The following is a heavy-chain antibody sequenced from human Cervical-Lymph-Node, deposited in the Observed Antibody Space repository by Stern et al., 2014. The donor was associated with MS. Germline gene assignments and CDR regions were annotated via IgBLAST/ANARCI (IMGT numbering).Heavy chain of an antibody. CDR3: ARDGIAGRPRYYFDY. CDR1: GYTFTGYY. J-gene: IGHJ4*02. V-gene: IGHV1-2*04. CDR2: INPNSGGT. Sequence: VQLVESGAEVKKPGASVKVSCKASGYTFTGYYMHWVRQAPGQGLEWMGWINPNSGGTNYAQKLQGWVTMTRDTSISTAYMELSRLRSDDTAVYYCARDGIAGRPRYYFDYWGQGTLVTVSS. D-gene: IGHD2-21*01.